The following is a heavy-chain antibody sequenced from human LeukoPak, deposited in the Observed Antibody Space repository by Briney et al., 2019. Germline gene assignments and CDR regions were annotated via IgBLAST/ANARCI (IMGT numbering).Heavy chain of an antibody. D-gene: IGHD4-23*01. Sequence: GASVKVSCKASGYTFTSYYMHWVRQAPGQGLEWMGIINPSGGSTNHAQKFQGRVTMTRDTSTSTVYMELSSLRSEDTAVYYCATYSVVRYFDYWGQGTLVTVSS. CDR2: INPSGGST. V-gene: IGHV1-46*01. CDR3: ATYSVVRYFDY. J-gene: IGHJ4*02. CDR1: GYTFTSYY.